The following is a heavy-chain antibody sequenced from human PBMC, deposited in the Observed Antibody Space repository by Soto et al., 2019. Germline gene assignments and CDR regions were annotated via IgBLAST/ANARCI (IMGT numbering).Heavy chain of an antibody. Sequence: EEQLVESGGGLVQPGGSLRLSCAASGFTLSSNYMSWVRQAPGKGLEWVSVIYSGGSTYYADSVKGRFTISRHNSKNTQYLKMNSRKAEDTALYYWARGENDAFDIWGQGTMVSVAS. V-gene: IGHV3-53*04. CDR2: IYSGGST. CDR3: ARGENDAFDI. J-gene: IGHJ3*02. CDR1: GFTLSSNY.